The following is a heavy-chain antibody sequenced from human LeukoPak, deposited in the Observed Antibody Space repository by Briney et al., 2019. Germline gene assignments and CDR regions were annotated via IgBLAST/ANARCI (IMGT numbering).Heavy chain of an antibody. J-gene: IGHJ6*01. CDR2: IYHSGST. V-gene: IGHV4-30-2*01. CDR1: GGSISSAVYS. CDR3: AREGRDGMDA. Sequence: PSQTLSLTRAVSGGSISSAVYSWSWIRQPPGKGLEGIGYIYHSGSTYYNPSLKSRVTISVDRSKNQFSLKLSSVTAADTGVYYGAREGRDGMDAWGKGTTVTASS.